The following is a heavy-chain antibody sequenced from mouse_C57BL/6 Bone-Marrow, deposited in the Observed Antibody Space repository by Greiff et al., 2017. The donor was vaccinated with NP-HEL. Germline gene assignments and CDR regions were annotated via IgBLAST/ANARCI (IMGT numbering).Heavy chain of an antibody. CDR2: IDPSDSET. V-gene: IGHV1-52*01. Sequence: QVHVKQPGAELVRPGSSVKLSCKASGYTFTSYWMHWVKQRPIQGLEWIGNIDPSDSETHYNQKFKDKATLTVDKSSSTAYMQLSSLTSEDSAVYYCARSCSNYGFDYWGQGTTLTVSS. CDR3: ARSCSNYGFDY. D-gene: IGHD2-5*01. CDR1: GYTFTSYW. J-gene: IGHJ2*01.